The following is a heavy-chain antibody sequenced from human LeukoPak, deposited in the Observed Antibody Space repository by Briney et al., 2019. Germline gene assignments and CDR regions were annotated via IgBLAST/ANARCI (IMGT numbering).Heavy chain of an antibody. Sequence: GGSLRLSCAASGFTFSHYSFHWVRQAAGKGLEYVSAINSNGDDTYYVNSVKGRFTISRDNSKNTLYLQMGNLRPEDMAIYYCARDPGRSPDYWGQGTLVTVSS. V-gene: IGHV3-64*01. J-gene: IGHJ4*02. CDR3: ARDPGRSPDY. D-gene: IGHD1-26*01. CDR1: GFTFSHYS. CDR2: INSNGDDT.